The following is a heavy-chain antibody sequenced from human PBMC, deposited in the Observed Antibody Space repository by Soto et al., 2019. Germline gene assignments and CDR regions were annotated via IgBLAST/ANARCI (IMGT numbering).Heavy chain of an antibody. J-gene: IGHJ5*02. CDR2: IYYSGST. V-gene: IGHV4-31*03. D-gene: IGHD2-2*01. Sequence: PSETLSLTCTVSGGSISSGGYYCSWIRQHPGKGLEWIGYIYYSGSTYYNPSLKSRVTISVDRSKNQFSLKLSSVTAADTAVYYCARAPLGYCISTSCPGWFDPWGQGTLVTVSS. CDR3: ARAPLGYCISTSCPGWFDP. CDR1: GGSISSGGYY.